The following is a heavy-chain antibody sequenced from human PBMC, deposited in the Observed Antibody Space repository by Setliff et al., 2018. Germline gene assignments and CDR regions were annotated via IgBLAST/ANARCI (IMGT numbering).Heavy chain of an antibody. V-gene: IGHV3-21*01. J-gene: IGHJ6*03. CDR2: ISPSGGDI. CDR1: GFTFSSHS. Sequence: GGSLRLSCAGSGFTFSSHSMNWVRQAPGKGLEWVSSISPSGGDIYYADSVKGRFTISRDNAKNSLHLQMNSLRADDTAVYYCARAKGNDYSMDVWGKGTTVTVSS. CDR3: ARAKGNDYSMDV.